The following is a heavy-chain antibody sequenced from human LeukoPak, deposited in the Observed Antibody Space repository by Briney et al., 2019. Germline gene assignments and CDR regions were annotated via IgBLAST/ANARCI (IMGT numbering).Heavy chain of an antibody. CDR1: GGSITNSYYY. Sequence: SETLSLTCTVSGGSITNSYYYWGWIRQPPGTGLEWIGSIYYSGSTYYNPSLKSRVTISVDTSKNQFSLKLSSVTAADTAVYYCAREFDRYCSSTSCPNWYDPWGQGTLVTVSS. CDR3: AREFDRYCSSTSCPNWYDP. D-gene: IGHD2-2*01. CDR2: IYYSGST. J-gene: IGHJ5*02. V-gene: IGHV4-39*07.